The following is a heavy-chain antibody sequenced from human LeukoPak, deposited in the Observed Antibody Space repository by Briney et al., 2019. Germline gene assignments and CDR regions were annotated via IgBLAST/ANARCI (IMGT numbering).Heavy chain of an antibody. CDR1: GFSLYSHW. D-gene: IGHD6-19*01. CDR3: ARGTSSGWPDYLDY. V-gene: IGHV3-74*01. CDR2: INADGQSV. J-gene: IGHJ4*02. Sequence: GGSLRLSCTASGFSLYSHWMHWVRQVPGKGLVWLSRINADGQSVGYADSVRGRFTISRDNARNTVYLQTNSLRPEDTAVYYCARGTSSGWPDYLDYWGQGTLVSVSS.